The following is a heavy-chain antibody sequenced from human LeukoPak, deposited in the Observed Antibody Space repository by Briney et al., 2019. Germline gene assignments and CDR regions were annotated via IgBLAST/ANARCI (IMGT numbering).Heavy chain of an antibody. CDR3: AGDTHSSSWYDH. CDR1: GFTVSSIY. D-gene: IGHD6-19*01. Sequence: GGSLRLSCAVSGFTVSSIYMSWVHQAPGKGLEWVSFIYSDGNTYYGDSVKGRFTLSRDSSRNTLYLQMNSLTVDDTAVYYCAGDTHSSSWYDHWGQGTLVTVSS. CDR2: IYSDGNT. V-gene: IGHV3-53*01. J-gene: IGHJ5*02.